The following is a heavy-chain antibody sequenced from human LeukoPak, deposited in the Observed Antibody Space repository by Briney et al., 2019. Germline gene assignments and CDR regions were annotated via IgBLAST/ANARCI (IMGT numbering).Heavy chain of an antibody. D-gene: IGHD3-22*01. Sequence: GGSLRLSCAASGFTFSSYSMNWVRQAPGKGLEWVSSISGSGGGTYSADSVKGRFTISRDNSKNTLYLQMNSLRAEDTAVYYCAKDDYYDTSGYRDWGQGTLLTVSS. V-gene: IGHV3-23*01. CDR1: GFTFSSYS. CDR2: ISGSGGGT. CDR3: AKDDYYDTSGYRD. J-gene: IGHJ4*02.